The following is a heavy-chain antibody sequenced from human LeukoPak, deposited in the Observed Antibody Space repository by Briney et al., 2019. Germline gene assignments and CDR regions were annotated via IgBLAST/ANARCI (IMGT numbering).Heavy chain of an antibody. Sequence: ASVKVSCKASGYTFTSYDIHWVRQATGQGLEWMGWMNPNSGNTGYAQKFQGRVTMTRNTSISTDYMELSSLRSEDTAVYYCARGRYCSGGSCFFDYWGQGTLVTVSS. CDR3: ARGRYCSGGSCFFDY. V-gene: IGHV1-8*01. CDR2: MNPNSGNT. J-gene: IGHJ4*02. D-gene: IGHD2-15*01. CDR1: GYTFTSYD.